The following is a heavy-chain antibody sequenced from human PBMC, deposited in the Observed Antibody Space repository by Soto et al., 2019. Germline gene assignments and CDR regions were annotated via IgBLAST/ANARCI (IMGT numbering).Heavy chain of an antibody. CDR2: IKQDGSEQ. CDR1: GFTFSGYW. Sequence: EVQLVESGGGLVQPGGSLRLSCAASGFTFSGYWMSWVRQAPGKGLEWVANIKQDGSEQFYVDSVKGRFTISRDNAKNSLYRQMSSLIAEDTAVYYCAREAVWGQGTTVTVSS. J-gene: IGHJ6*02. V-gene: IGHV3-7*05. CDR3: AREAV.